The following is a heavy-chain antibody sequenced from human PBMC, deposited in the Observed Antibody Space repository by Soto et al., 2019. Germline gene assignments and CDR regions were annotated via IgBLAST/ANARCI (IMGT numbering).Heavy chain of an antibody. J-gene: IGHJ5*02. CDR1: GGSISSSSYY. Sequence: SETLSLTCTVSGGSISSSSYYWGWIRQPPGKGLEWIGSIYYSGSTYYNPSLKSRVTISVDTSKNHFSLKLSSVTAADTAVYYCARSFWGGYCSGGSCYSQKPNWFDPWGQGTLVTVS. V-gene: IGHV4-39*01. CDR3: ARSFWGGYCSGGSCYSQKPNWFDP. D-gene: IGHD2-15*01. CDR2: IYYSGST.